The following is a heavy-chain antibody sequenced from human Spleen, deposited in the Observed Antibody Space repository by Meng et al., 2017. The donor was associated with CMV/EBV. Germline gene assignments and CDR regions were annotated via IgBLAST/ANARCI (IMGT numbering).Heavy chain of an antibody. CDR2: TNPNSGNT. CDR1: GYTFTSYD. J-gene: IGHJ4*02. D-gene: IGHD2-21*01. CDR3: ASRSQLLGFDL. Sequence: DSVKVSCKASGYTFTSYDINWVRQATGQGLEWIGWTNPNSGNTGYAQKFQGRVTMTRNTSISTAYMELSSLRSEDTAVYYCASRSQLLGFDLWGQGTLVTVSS. V-gene: IGHV1-8*01.